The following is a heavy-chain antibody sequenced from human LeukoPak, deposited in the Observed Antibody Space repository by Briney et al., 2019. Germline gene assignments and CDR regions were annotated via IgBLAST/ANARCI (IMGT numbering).Heavy chain of an antibody. CDR1: GGTFSSYA. Sequence: SSVKVSCKASGGTFSSYAISWVRQAPGQGLEWKGGIIPIFGTENYAQKFQGRATITADESTITAFIEESTLRSYYTAVYYWSRGSYYGSWSYWYYGMDVWGKGTTVTVSS. CDR3: SRGSYYGSWSYWYYGMDV. CDR2: IIPIFGTE. V-gene: IGHV1-69*13. D-gene: IGHD3-10*01. J-gene: IGHJ6*04.